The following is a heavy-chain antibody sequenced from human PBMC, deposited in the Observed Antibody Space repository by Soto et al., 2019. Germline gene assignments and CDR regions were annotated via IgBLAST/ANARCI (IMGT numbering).Heavy chain of an antibody. V-gene: IGHV1-58*01. CDR3: AAAWLMVYPHDAFDI. J-gene: IGHJ3*02. Sequence: ASVKVSCKASGFTFTSSAVQWVRQARGQRLEWIGWIVVGSGNTNYAQKFQERVTITRDMSTSTAYMELSSLRSEDTAVYYCAAAWLMVYPHDAFDIWGQGTMVTVSS. CDR2: IVVGSGNT. CDR1: GFTFTSSA. D-gene: IGHD2-8*01.